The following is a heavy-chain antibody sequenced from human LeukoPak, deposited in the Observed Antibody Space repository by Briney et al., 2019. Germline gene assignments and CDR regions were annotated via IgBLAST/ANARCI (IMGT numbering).Heavy chain of an antibody. CDR1: GYTFTGYY. D-gene: IGHD2-2*01. J-gene: IGHJ6*02. Sequence: GASVKVSCKASGYTFTGYYMHWVRQAPGQGLEWMGWISAYNGNTNYAQKLQGRVTMTTDTSTSTAYMELRSLRSDDTAVYYCARVDYQLLPYGMDVWGQGTTVTVSS. CDR2: ISAYNGNT. CDR3: ARVDYQLLPYGMDV. V-gene: IGHV1-18*04.